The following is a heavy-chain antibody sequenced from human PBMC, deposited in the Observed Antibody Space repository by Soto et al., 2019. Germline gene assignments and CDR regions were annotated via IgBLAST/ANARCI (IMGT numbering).Heavy chain of an antibody. Sequence: QVQLVESGGDVVQPGRSLRLSCVASGFTFSSFAVHWVRQAPGKGLEWVAAILHDGSNEFYADSVKGRFTISRDNSKDTLYLQMNSLRTEDTALYYCARDYVSGWALDPWGQGTLVTVSS. D-gene: IGHD6-19*01. CDR1: GFTFSSFA. V-gene: IGHV3-30-3*01. CDR2: ILHDGSNE. J-gene: IGHJ5*02. CDR3: ARDYVSGWALDP.